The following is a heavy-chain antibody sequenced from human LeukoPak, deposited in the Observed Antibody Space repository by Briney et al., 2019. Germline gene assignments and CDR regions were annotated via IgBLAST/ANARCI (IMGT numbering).Heavy chain of an antibody. D-gene: IGHD4-17*01. V-gene: IGHV1-2*02. CDR3: ARVTSTGRTFDI. CDR2: INPNSGGT. Sequence: ASVKVSCKASGYTFTGYYMHWVRQAPGQRLEWMGWINPNSGGTNYAQKFQGRVTMTRDTSISTAYMELSRLRSDDTAVYYCARVTSTGRTFDIWGQGTMVTVSS. CDR1: GYTFTGYY. J-gene: IGHJ3*02.